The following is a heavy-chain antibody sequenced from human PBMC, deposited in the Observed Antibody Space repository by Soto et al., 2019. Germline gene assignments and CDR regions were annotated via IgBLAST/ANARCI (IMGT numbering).Heavy chain of an antibody. D-gene: IGHD1-1*01. J-gene: IGHJ4*02. CDR3: AKALSPTPIGFRFDQ. Sequence: QVRLVESGGGEVQPGRSLRLSCAASGFTFSNYGLHWVRQTPGKGLEWVAVISVDGSDKYYADSVKGRFTISRDNSKNTMYLQMNSLRAEDTAVYYCAKALSPTPIGFRFDQWGQGTLVTVSS. CDR2: ISVDGSDK. V-gene: IGHV3-30*18. CDR1: GFTFSNYG.